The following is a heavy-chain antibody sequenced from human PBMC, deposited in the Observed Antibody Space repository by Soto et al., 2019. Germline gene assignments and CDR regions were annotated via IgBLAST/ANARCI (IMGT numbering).Heavy chain of an antibody. V-gene: IGHV4-39*01. Sequence: SETLSLTCTVSNFSVLTSIYYWAWIRQPPGKGLEWVVTVYYTGTTYYNPSLQSRVTISIDTSKNQFSLNLNSVTAADTAVYYCARNWNLALVPAAYFDSWGQGTLVTVSS. CDR2: VYYTGTT. J-gene: IGHJ4*02. D-gene: IGHD2-2*01. CDR1: NFSVLTSIYY. CDR3: ARNWNLALVPAAYFDS.